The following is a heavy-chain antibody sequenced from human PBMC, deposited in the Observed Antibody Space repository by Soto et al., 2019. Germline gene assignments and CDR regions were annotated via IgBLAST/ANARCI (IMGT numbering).Heavy chain of an antibody. D-gene: IGHD3-22*01. J-gene: IGHJ4*02. CDR1: SGSISSSDCF. Sequence: SETLSLTCTVSSGSISSSDCFWGWIRQPPGKGLEWIGNIYYSGSTYYNPSLKSRVTISVDTSKNQFSLKLSSVTAADTAVYYCARQEYYDKPEAHFDYGGQGTLVTVSS. CDR3: ARQEYYDKPEAHFDY. V-gene: IGHV4-39*01. CDR2: IYYSGST.